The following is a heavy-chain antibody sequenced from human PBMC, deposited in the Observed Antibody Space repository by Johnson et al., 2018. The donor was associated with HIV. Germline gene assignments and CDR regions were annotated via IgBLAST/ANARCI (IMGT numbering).Heavy chain of an antibody. J-gene: IGHJ3*02. D-gene: IGHD6-19*01. CDR1: GFTFSSYD. CDR3: ARVRYSSGWPIYAFDI. V-gene: IGHV3-13*01. CDR2: IGTAGDT. Sequence: VQLVESGGGLVQPGGSLRLSCAASGFTFSSYDMHWVRQATGKGLEWVSAIGTAGDTYYPGSVKGRFTISRENAKNSLYLQMNSLRAEDTAVYYCARVRYSSGWPIYAFDIWGQGTVVIVSS.